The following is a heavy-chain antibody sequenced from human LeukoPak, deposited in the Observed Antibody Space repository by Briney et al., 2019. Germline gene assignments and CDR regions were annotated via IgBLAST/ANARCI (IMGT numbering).Heavy chain of an antibody. V-gene: IGHV4-59*01. CDR3: ARGTGWLPDW. CDR2: IYGSGNT. D-gene: IGHD6-19*01. Sequence: SETLSLTCTVSGGSISSYYWSWIRQPPGKGLEWIGHIYGSGNTNYNPSLKSRLTISVDTSKNDFSLQLTSVTAADTAVSYCARGTGWLPDWWGQGTLVTVSS. CDR1: GGSISSYY. J-gene: IGHJ4*02.